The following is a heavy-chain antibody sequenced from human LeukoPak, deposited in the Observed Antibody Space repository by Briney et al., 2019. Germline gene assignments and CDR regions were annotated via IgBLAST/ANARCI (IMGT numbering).Heavy chain of an antibody. CDR3: VAIAAPRDY. CDR1: GFTFSTFA. D-gene: IGHD6-6*01. CDR2: IFPSGGEI. J-gene: IGHJ4*02. V-gene: IGHV3-23*01. Sequence: GGSLRLSCAASGFTFSTFAMIWVRQPPGKGLEWVSSIFPSGGEIHYADSVRGRFTISRDNSKSTLSLQMNSLRAEDTAVYYCVAIAAPRDYWGQGTLVTVSS.